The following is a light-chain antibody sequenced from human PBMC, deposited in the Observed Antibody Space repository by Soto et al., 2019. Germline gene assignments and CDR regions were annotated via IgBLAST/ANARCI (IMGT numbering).Light chain of an antibody. V-gene: IGKV3-20*01. CDR3: QQYGSSRWA. CDR1: QSVSCAY. Sequence: EIVLTQSPGTLSLSPGERATLTCRASQSVSCAYLAWYQQKLGQAPRLLIYGSSNRATGIPDRFSGSGSGTDFTLTISRLEPEDVAVYYCQQYGSSRWAFGQGTKVEIK. CDR2: GSS. J-gene: IGKJ1*01.